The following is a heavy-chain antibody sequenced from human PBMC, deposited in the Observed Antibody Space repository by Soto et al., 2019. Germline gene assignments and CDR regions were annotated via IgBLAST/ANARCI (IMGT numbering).Heavy chain of an antibody. CDR2: ISGSDGKT. J-gene: IGHJ4*02. D-gene: IGHD3-3*01. V-gene: IGHV3-23*01. CDR1: GVSFGSYA. CDR3: ARWSYLDY. Sequence: GGSLRLSCAASGVSFGSYALSWVRQAPGKGLEWVSTISGSDGKTFYADSVKGRFSISRDTSQSTLYLQMNSLRADDTAIYYCARWSYLDYWGQGTRVTLS.